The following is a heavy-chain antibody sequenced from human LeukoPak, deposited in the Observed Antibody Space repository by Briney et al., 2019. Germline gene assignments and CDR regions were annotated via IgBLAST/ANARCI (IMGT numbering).Heavy chain of an antibody. D-gene: IGHD6-6*01. CDR1: GATFSSYA. Sequence: SVKVSCKASGATFSSYAISLVRQAPGQGLECMGSIIPIFGTANYAQKFQRRVTITTDESTSTAYMDLSNLRSEDTSVYYCAKVALSIAPPPIRFDPWGQGTLVTVSS. V-gene: IGHV1-69*05. J-gene: IGHJ5*02. CDR2: IIPIFGTA. CDR3: AKVALSIAPPPIRFDP.